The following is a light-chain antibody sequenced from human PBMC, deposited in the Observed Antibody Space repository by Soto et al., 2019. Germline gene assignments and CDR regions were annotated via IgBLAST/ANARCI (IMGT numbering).Light chain of an antibody. V-gene: IGKV3-20*01. CDR3: QQYGSSPA. CDR1: QSVSSSY. J-gene: IGKJ1*01. CDR2: GAS. Sequence: EIVLTQSPGTLSLSPGERATLSCRASQSVSSSYLAWYQQKPGQATRLLIYGASSRATGIPDSFSASGSGTDFTLTISRLEPEDFAVYYCQQYGSSPAFGQGTKVDIK.